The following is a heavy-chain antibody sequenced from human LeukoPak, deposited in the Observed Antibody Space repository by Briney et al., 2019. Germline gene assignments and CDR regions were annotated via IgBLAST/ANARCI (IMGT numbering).Heavy chain of an antibody. D-gene: IGHD3-22*01. CDR2: ISSSGSTI. V-gene: IGHV3-11*01. CDR3: ARDGLYYDSSGLFAFDI. J-gene: IGHJ3*02. CDR1: GFTFSDYY. Sequence: GGSLRLSCAASGFTFSDYYMSWIRQAPGKGLEWVSYISSSGSTIYYADSVKGRFTISRDNAKDSLYLQMNSLRAEDTAVYYCARDGLYYDSSGLFAFDIWGQGTMVTVSS.